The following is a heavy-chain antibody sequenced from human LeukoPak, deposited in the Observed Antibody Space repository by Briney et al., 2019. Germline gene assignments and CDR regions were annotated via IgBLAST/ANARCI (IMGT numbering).Heavy chain of an antibody. D-gene: IGHD5-18*01. Sequence: SETLSLTCAVYGGSFSGYYWSWIRQPPGKGLEWIGEINHSGSTNYNPSLKSRVTISVDTYKNQFSLKLSSVTAADTAVYYCARARGFGYSYGYYFDYWGQGTLVTVSS. V-gene: IGHV4-34*01. CDR3: ARARGFGYSYGYYFDY. J-gene: IGHJ4*02. CDR2: INHSGST. CDR1: GGSFSGYY.